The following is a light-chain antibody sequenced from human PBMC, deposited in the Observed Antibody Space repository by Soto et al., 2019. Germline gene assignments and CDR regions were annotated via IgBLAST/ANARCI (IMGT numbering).Light chain of an antibody. V-gene: IGKV3-15*01. J-gene: IGKJ5*01. CDR1: QSVSNN. Sequence: VMTQSPGPLSVSPGERATLSCMSSQSVSNNYLAWYQQKPGQAPRLLIYGASTRATGIPARFSGSGAGTEFILTISSLQSEDFAVYYCQQYNNWPPITFGQGTRLEIK. CDR3: QQYNNWPPIT. CDR2: GAS.